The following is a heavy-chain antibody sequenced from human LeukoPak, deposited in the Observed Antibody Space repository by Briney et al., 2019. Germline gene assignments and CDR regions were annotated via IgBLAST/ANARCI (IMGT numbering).Heavy chain of an antibody. CDR3: ARCGGDCYHLDY. D-gene: IGHD2-21*02. V-gene: IGHV4-59*01. J-gene: IGHJ4*02. CDR2: IYYSGST. Sequence: PSETLSLTCTVSGGSISSYYWSWIRQPPGKGLEWIGYIYYSGSTNYNPSLKSRVTISVDTSKNQFSLKLRSVTAADMAVYYCARCGGDCYHLDYWGQGTLVTVSS. CDR1: GGSISSYY.